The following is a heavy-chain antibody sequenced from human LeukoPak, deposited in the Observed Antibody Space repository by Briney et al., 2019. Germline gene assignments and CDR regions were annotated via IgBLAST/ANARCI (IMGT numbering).Heavy chain of an antibody. J-gene: IGHJ4*02. Sequence: GGSLRLSCAASGFTLSSYWMYWVRQAPGKGLEYVAAISDNGGSTYYANSVKGRFTISRDNSKNTLHLQMGSLRAEDMAVYYCARDVPFHDSSGYYLDYWGQGTLVTVSS. CDR1: GFTLSSYW. D-gene: IGHD3-22*01. V-gene: IGHV3-64*01. CDR3: ARDVPFHDSSGYYLDY. CDR2: ISDNGGST.